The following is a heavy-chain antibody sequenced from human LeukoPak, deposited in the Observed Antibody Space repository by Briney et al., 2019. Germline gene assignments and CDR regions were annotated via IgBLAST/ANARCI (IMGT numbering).Heavy chain of an antibody. CDR3: ARDRTVSQAQLWLIPLGY. CDR1: GFTFSDYY. J-gene: IGHJ4*02. CDR2: ISSSGSTI. D-gene: IGHD5-18*01. V-gene: IGHV3-11*01. Sequence: PGGSLRLSCAASGFTFSDYYMSWIRQAPGKGLEWVSYISSSGSTIYYADSVKGRFTISRDNAKNSLYLQMNSLRAEDTAVYYCARDRTVSQAQLWLIPLGYWGQGTLVTVSS.